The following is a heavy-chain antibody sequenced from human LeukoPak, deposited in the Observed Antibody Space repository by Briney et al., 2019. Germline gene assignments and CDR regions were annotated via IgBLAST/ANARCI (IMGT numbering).Heavy chain of an antibody. CDR1: GYTFTSYG. D-gene: IGHD6-19*01. V-gene: IGHV1-18*01. CDR3: ARGAPDIAVAGSWPHAFDI. Sequence: ASVKVSCKASGYTFTSYGISWVRQAPGQGLEWMGWISAYNGNTNYAQKLQGRVTMTTDTSTSTAYMELRSLRSDDTAVYYCARGAPDIAVAGSWPHAFDIWGQGTMVTVSS. CDR2: ISAYNGNT. J-gene: IGHJ3*02.